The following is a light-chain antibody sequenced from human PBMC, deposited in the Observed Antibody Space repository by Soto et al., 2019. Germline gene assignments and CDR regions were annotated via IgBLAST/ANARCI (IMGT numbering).Light chain of an antibody. CDR3: LLYYGGAWV. Sequence: QAVVTQEPSLTVSPGGTVTLTCASSTGAVTRGYYPNWFQQKPGQAPRALIYSISNKHSWTPARLSGSLLGGKAALTLSGVQPEDEAEYYCLLYYGGAWVFGGGTKVTVL. J-gene: IGLJ3*02. CDR2: SIS. CDR1: TGAVTRGYY. V-gene: IGLV7-43*01.